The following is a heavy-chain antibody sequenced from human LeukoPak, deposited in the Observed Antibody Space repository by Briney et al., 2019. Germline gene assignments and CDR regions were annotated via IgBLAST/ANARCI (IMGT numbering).Heavy chain of an antibody. V-gene: IGHV3-11*01. CDR1: GFTFSDYY. CDR2: ISSSGSTI. D-gene: IGHD3-22*01. J-gene: IGHJ4*02. CDR3: ARQHDYYDSSGSPPLDC. Sequence: GSLRLSCAASGFTFSDYYMSWIRQAPGKGLEWVSYISSSGSTIYYADSLKGRFTISRDNAKNSLYLQMNSLRAEDTAVYYCARQHDYYDSSGSPPLDCWGQGTLVTVSS.